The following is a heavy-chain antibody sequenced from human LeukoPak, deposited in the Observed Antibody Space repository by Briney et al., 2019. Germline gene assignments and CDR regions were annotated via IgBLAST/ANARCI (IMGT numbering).Heavy chain of an antibody. CDR2: ISGRGTTT. D-gene: IGHD4-23*01. CDR3: TKKIGGNNPFDN. J-gene: IGHJ4*02. Sequence: PGGSLRLSCAASGFTFSSYTMSWVRQAPGKGLEWVSVISGRGTTTYHADFVKGRFTISRDNSNNTLYLQRDSLRAEDTAVYYCTKKIGGNNPFDNWGQGTLVTVSS. V-gene: IGHV3-23*01. CDR1: GFTFSSYT.